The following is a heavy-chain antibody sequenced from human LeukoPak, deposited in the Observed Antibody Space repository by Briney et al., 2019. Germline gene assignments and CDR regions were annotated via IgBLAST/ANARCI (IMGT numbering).Heavy chain of an antibody. J-gene: IGHJ4*02. Sequence: GGSVKVSCKASGYAFSNYDISWVRQATGQGLEWMGWMNPNSGNTDYAEKFQGRITMTRDTSISTAYMELSSLRSEDTAVYYCARNSGVADCWGQGTLVTVSS. V-gene: IGHV1-8*01. CDR3: ARNSGVADC. CDR1: GYAFSNYD. D-gene: IGHD5-12*01. CDR2: MNPNSGNT.